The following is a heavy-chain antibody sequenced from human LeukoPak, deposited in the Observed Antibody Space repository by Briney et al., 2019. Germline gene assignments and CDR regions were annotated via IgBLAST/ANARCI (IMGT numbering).Heavy chain of an antibody. CDR2: ISYDGSNK. CDR1: GFTFSSYA. CDR3: ASLVVATIKSSAFDI. V-gene: IGHV3-30-3*01. Sequence: PGGSLRLSCAASGFTFSSYAMHWVRQAPGKGLEWVAVISYDGSNKYYADSVKGRFTISRDNSKNTLYLQMNSLRAEDTAVYYCASLVVATIKSSAFDIWGQGTMVTVSS. D-gene: IGHD5-12*01. J-gene: IGHJ3*02.